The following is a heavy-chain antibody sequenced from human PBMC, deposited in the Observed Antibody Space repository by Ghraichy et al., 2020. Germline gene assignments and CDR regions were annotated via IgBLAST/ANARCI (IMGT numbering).Heavy chain of an antibody. CDR2: IYTSGST. CDR3: ARLDYGGNSGNSYFDY. Sequence: SQTLSLTCTVSGGSISSYYWSWIRQPAGKGLEWIGRIYTSGSTNYNPSLKSRVTMSVDTSKNQFSLKLSSVTAADTAVYYCARLDYGGNSGNSYFDYWGQGNLVPVSS. CDR1: GGSISSYY. J-gene: IGHJ4*02. V-gene: IGHV4-4*07. D-gene: IGHD4-23*01.